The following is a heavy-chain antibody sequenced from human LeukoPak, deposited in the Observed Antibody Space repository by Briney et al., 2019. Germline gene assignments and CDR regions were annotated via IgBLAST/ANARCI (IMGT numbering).Heavy chain of an antibody. CDR2: IYYSGST. CDR1: GGSISSYY. J-gene: IGHJ4*02. V-gene: IGHV4-59*08. CDR3: ARTNGDLITDY. Sequence: SETLSLTCTVSGGSISSYYWSWIRQPPGKGLEWIGYIYYSGSTNYSPSLKSRVTILVDMSKNQLSLKLNSVTAADTAVYYCARTNGDLITDYRGQGALVTVSS. D-gene: IGHD3-22*01.